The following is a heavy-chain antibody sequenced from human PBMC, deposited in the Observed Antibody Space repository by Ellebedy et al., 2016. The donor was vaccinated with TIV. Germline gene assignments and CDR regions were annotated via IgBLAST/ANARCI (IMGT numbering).Heavy chain of an antibody. D-gene: IGHD5-18*01. V-gene: IGHV3-23*01. Sequence: PGGSLRLSCAASGFTFSPYAMSWVRQAPGKGLEWVSGIVGSGAQKYAESVKGRFTIPRDNSKRTVDLQMNSLRAEDTALYLCAKDRTSGDGYWVFDNWGQGTLVSVSS. CDR3: AKDRTSGDGYWVFDN. CDR1: GFTFSPYA. CDR2: IVGSGA. J-gene: IGHJ4*02.